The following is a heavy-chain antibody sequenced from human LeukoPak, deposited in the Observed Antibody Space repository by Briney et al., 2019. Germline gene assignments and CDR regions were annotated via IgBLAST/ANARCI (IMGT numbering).Heavy chain of an antibody. CDR1: GSTFSDYA. CDR3: AKGGDGYNYYFDY. CDR2: ISGSGGSI. J-gene: IGHJ4*02. Sequence: GGSLRLSCTASGSTFSDYAMSWVRQAPGKGLEWVSGISGSGGSIRYADSVKGRFIISRDNSKNTLYLQMNSLRAEDTAVYYCAKGGDGYNYYFDYWGQETLVTVSS. D-gene: IGHD5-24*01. V-gene: IGHV3-23*01.